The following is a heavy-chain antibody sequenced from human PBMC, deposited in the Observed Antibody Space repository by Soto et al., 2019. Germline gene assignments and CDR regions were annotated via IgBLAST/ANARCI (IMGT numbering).Heavy chain of an antibody. D-gene: IGHD6-13*01. CDR2: ISGSGGST. CDR3: AKDRCIAAAGTSSCY. CDR1: GFTFSSYA. Sequence: RLSCAASGFTFSSYAMSWVRQAPGKGLEWVSAISGSGGSTYYADSVKGRFTISRDNSKNTLYLQMNSLRAEDTAVYYCAKDRCIAAAGTSSCYWGQGTLVTVSS. J-gene: IGHJ4*02. V-gene: IGHV3-23*01.